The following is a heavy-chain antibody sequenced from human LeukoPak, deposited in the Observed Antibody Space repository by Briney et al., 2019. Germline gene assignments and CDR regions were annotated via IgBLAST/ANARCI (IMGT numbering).Heavy chain of an antibody. CDR2: IYHSGST. J-gene: IGHJ3*02. D-gene: IGHD2-8*01. Sequence: SQTLSLTCTVSGGSISSGGYYWSWIRQPPGKGLEWIGYIYHSGSTYYNPSLKSRVTISVDRSKNQFSLKLSSVTAADTAVYYCARENGLHDAFDIWGQGTMVTVSS. V-gene: IGHV4-30-2*01. CDR3: ARENGLHDAFDI. CDR1: GGSISSGGYY.